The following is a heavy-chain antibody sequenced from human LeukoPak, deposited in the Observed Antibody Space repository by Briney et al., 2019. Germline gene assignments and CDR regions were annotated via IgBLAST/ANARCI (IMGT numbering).Heavy chain of an antibody. D-gene: IGHD3-16*02. Sequence: TGGSLRLSWAVSGSTFSIYWMHWVRQPPGEWLVWVSRINSDGSSTNYADSVTDPFTISRDTAKNTPYLHMNSLRAEDTAVYYCATFTERENYHYTANLWGQGTLVIVS. CDR2: INSDGSST. J-gene: IGHJ4*02. CDR3: ATFTERENYHYTANL. CDR1: GSTFSIYW. V-gene: IGHV3-74*01.